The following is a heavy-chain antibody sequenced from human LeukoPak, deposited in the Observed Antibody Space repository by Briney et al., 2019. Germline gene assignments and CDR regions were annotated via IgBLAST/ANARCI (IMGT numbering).Heavy chain of an antibody. Sequence: ASVKVSCKASGYTFTSYAMHWVRQAPGQRLEWMGWINAGNGNTKYSQEFQGRVTITRDTSASTAYMELSSLRSEDMAVYYCARSGYGSGTPLDYWGQGTLVTVSS. CDR3: ARSGYGSGTPLDY. D-gene: IGHD3-10*01. CDR1: GYTFTSYA. J-gene: IGHJ4*02. CDR2: INAGNGNT. V-gene: IGHV1-3*03.